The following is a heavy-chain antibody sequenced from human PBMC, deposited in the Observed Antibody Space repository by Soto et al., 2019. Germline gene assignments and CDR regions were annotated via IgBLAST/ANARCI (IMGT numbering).Heavy chain of an antibody. CDR1: GFTFSVYY. D-gene: IGHD3-10*01. CDR2: IKNDGSEQ. CDR3: SRENWFQDY. Sequence: EVQLVESGGGLVQPGGSLRLSCAASGFTFSVYYMTWVRQAPGKGLEWVASIKNDGSEQYYVDSVKGRFIISRDNVKNSVYLQMNSLRAGDTALYYCSRENWFQDYWGQGTLVTVSS. J-gene: IGHJ4*02. V-gene: IGHV3-7*03.